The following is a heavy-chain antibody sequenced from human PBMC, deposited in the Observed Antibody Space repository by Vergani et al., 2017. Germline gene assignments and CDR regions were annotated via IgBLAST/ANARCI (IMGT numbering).Heavy chain of an antibody. V-gene: IGHV4-59*01. CDR2: IYYSGST. J-gene: IGHJ3*02. CDR3: AREGDYGDYMGAFDI. CDR1: GGSISSYY. Sequence: QVQLQESGPGLVKPSETLSLTCTVSGGSISSYYWSWIRQPPGKGLEWIGYIYYSGSTKYNPSLKSRVTISVDTSKNQFSLKLSSVTAADTAVYYCAREGDYGDYMGAFDIWGQGTMVTVSS. D-gene: IGHD4-17*01.